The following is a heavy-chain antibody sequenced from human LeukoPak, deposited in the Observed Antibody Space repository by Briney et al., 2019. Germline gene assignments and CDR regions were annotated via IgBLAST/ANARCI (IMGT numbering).Heavy chain of an antibody. CDR2: INTDGSST. D-gene: IGHD4-11*01. Sequence: GGSLRLSCAASGFTFSSYWMHWVRQAPGKGLVWVSRINTDGSSTSYADSVKDRFTISRDNAKNTLYLQMNSLRAEDTAVYYCARDYSNYPLPYYWGQGTLVTVSS. V-gene: IGHV3-74*01. CDR3: ARDYSNYPLPYY. CDR1: GFTFSSYW. J-gene: IGHJ4*02.